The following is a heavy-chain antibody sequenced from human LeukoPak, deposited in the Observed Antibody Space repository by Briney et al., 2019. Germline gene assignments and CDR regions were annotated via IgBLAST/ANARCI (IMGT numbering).Heavy chain of an antibody. CDR2: ISSDGSKK. Sequence: PGRSLRLSCAASGFTFSNYAMHWVRQAPGKGLEWVAVISSDGSKKDYADSVKGRFTISRDNAKNSLYLQMNSLRAEDTAVYYCASSSGHTHDYWGQGTLVTVSS. J-gene: IGHJ4*02. D-gene: IGHD3-22*01. CDR1: GFTFSNYA. CDR3: ASSSGHTHDY. V-gene: IGHV3-30*04.